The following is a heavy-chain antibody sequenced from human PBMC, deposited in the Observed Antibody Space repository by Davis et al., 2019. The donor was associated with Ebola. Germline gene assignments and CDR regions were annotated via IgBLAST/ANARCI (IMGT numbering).Heavy chain of an antibody. Sequence: GSLRLSCAVYGGSFSGYYWSWIRQPPGKGLEWIGEINHSGSTNYNPSLKSRVTISVDTSKNQFSLKLSSVTAADTAVYYCARPRLRGRSYYVMDVWGQGTTVTVSS. CDR1: GGSFSGYY. CDR2: INHSGST. CDR3: ARPRLRGRSYYVMDV. J-gene: IGHJ6*02. D-gene: IGHD3-16*01. V-gene: IGHV4-34*01.